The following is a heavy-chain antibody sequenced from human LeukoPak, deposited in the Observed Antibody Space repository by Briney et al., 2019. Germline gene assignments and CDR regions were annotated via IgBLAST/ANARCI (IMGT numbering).Heavy chain of an antibody. CDR1: GYSISSGYY. V-gene: IGHV4-38-2*02. J-gene: IGHJ4*02. CDR3: ARLYGSGSYYKRRVYYFDY. Sequence: PSETLSLACTVSGYSISSGYYWGWIRPPPGKGLEWIGSIYHSGSTYYNPSLKSRVTISVDTSKNQFSLKLSSVTAADTAVYYCARLYGSGSYYKRRVYYFDYWGQGTLVTVSS. D-gene: IGHD3-10*01. CDR2: IYHSGST.